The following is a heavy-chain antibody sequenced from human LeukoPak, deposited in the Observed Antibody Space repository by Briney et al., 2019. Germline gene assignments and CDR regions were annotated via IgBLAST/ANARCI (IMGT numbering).Heavy chain of an antibody. Sequence: GGSLRLSCAASGFTFTDYWMTWVRQVPGKGLEWVANINRAGIESYYVDSVKGRFTISRDNAENSLYLQMDSLRVDDTAVYYCARVGTWELQRVDKWGQGTLVTVSP. V-gene: IGHV3-7*01. D-gene: IGHD1-26*01. J-gene: IGHJ4*02. CDR2: INRAGIES. CDR3: ARVGTWELQRVDK. CDR1: GFTFTDYW.